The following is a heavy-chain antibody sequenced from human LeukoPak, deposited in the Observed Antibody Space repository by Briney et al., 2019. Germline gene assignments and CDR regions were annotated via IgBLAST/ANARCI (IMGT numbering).Heavy chain of an antibody. CDR3: AIELTGSFYFDN. J-gene: IGHJ4*02. Sequence: GASVKVSCKASGGTFSSYAISWVRQAPGQGLEWMGRIIPILGIANYAQKFQGRVTITADKSTSTAYMELSSLRSEDTAVYYCAIELTGSFYFDNWGQGTLVTVSS. V-gene: IGHV1-69*04. CDR2: IIPILGIA. CDR1: GGTFSSYA. D-gene: IGHD2-8*02.